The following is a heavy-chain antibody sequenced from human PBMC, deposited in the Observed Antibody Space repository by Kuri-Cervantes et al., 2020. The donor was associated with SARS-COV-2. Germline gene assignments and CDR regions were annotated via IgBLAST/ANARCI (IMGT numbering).Heavy chain of an antibody. J-gene: IGHJ3*02. Sequence: SETLSLTCTVSGGSISSSSYYWGWIRQPPGKGLEWIGYIYYSGSTYYNPSLKSRVTMSVDTSKNQFSLKLSSVTAADTAVYYCARVKGDDFWSGRQSDAFDIWGQGTMVTVSS. V-gene: IGHV4-39*07. CDR3: ARVKGDDFWSGRQSDAFDI. CDR2: IYYSGST. CDR1: GGSISSSSYY. D-gene: IGHD3-3*01.